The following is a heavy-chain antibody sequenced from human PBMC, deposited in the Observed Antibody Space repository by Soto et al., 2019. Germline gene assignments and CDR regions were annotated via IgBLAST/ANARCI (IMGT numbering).Heavy chain of an antibody. CDR1: GFTFSSYA. J-gene: IGHJ4*02. CDR3: AKAVYSGSYFDY. V-gene: IGHV3-23*01. D-gene: IGHD1-26*01. Sequence: GGSLRLSCAASGFTFSSYAMTWVRQAPGKGLEWVSVISGSGGSTYFAASVKGRFTISRDNSKNTLYLQVNSLRAEDTAVYYCAKAVYSGSYFDYWGQGTLVTVSS. CDR2: ISGSGGST.